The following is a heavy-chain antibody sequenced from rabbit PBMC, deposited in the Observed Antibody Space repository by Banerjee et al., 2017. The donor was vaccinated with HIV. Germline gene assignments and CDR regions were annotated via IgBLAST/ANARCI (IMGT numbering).Heavy chain of an antibody. CDR3: ARSSSYSLAL. D-gene: IGHD8-1*01. CDR2: INTSSGST. J-gene: IGHJ4*01. CDR1: GFDFSSNL. V-gene: IGHV1S40*01. Sequence: QSLEESGGDLVQPEGSLTLTCTASGFDFSSNLMGWVRQAPGKGLEWIACINTSSGSTVYASWAKGRFTISKTSSTTVTLQMTSLTAADTATYFCARSSSYSLALWGPGTLVTVS.